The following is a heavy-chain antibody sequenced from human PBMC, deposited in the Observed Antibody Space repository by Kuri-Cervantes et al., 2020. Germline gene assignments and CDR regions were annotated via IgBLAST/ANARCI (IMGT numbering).Heavy chain of an antibody. CDR2: IFHTGKT. Sequence: GSLRLSCAASGFTFSDYYMSWIRQSPGKGLEWIGEIFHTGKTNYNPSLESRVTMSIDKSKSQFSLNLTSVTAADTAVYFCARCFLTEQLGYSGMDFWGQGTTVTVSS. V-gene: IGHV4-34*12. CDR3: ARCFLTEQLGYSGMDF. CDR1: GFTFSDYY. J-gene: IGHJ6*02. D-gene: IGHD6-13*01.